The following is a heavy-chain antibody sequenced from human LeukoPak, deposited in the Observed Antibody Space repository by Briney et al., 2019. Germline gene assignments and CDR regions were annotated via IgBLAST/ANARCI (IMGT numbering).Heavy chain of an antibody. Sequence: SETLSLTCTVSGGSISSYYWSWVRQPPGKGLEWIAYIYDSGSTNYNPSLKSRVTISVDTSKDQFSLKLRSVTAADTAVYYCASGVVAGALRPFDSWGQGTLVTVSS. D-gene: IGHD2-2*01. CDR1: GGSISSYY. CDR2: IYDSGST. CDR3: ASGVVAGALRPFDS. J-gene: IGHJ5*01. V-gene: IGHV4-59*01.